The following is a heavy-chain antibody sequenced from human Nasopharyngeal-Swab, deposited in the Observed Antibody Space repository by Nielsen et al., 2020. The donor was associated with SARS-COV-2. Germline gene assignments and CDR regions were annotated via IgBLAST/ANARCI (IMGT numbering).Heavy chain of an antibody. V-gene: IGHV3-21*01. CDR1: GFTFSSYS. CDR3: ARVLGDYGDS. D-gene: IGHD1-26*01. J-gene: IGHJ4*02. CDR2: ISSSSSYI. Sequence: GGSLRLSCAASGFTFSSYSMNWVRQAPGKGLEWVSSISSSSSYIYYADSVKGRFTISRDNSKNTLYLQMNSLGAEDTAVYYCARVLGDYGDSWGQGTLVTVSS.